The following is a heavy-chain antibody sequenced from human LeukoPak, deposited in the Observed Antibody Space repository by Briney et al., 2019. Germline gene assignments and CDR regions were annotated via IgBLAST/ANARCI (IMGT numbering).Heavy chain of an antibody. CDR1: GFSFSNYG. V-gene: IGHV3-30*02. J-gene: IGHJ4*02. Sequence: GSLRLSCAASGFSFSNYGMHWVRQAPGKGLEWVTFIRYDGSNKYYADSVKGRFTISRDNSRSTLYLQMTSLRAEDTAVYYCAKAPLKGIVVEPAVMIDYWGQGNLVTVSS. CDR2: IRYDGSNK. CDR3: AKAPLKGIVVEPAVMIDY. D-gene: IGHD2-2*01.